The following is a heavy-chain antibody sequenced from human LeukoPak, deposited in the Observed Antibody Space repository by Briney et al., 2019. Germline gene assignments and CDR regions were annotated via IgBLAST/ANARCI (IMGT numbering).Heavy chain of an antibody. CDR3: ARDYYGSGSYYNKTSYNWFDP. CDR1: GFTFSDYY. D-gene: IGHD3-10*01. V-gene: IGHV3-11*01. J-gene: IGHJ5*02. CDR2: ISSSGSTI. Sequence: GGSLRLSCAASGFTFSDYYMSWIRQAPGKGLEWVSYISSSGSTIYYADSVKGRFTISRDNAKNSLYLQMNSLRAEDTAVYYCARDYYGSGSYYNKTSYNWFDPWGQGTLVTVSS.